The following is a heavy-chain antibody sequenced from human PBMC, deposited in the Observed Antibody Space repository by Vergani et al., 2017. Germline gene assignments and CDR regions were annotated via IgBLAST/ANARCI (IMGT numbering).Heavy chain of an antibody. J-gene: IGHJ6*02. Sequence: QVQLHQWGAGLLKPSETLSLTCAVYGESFSGYYWSWIRQPAGKGLEWIGRIYTSGSTNYNPSLKSRVTISVDTSKNQFSLKLSSVTAADTAVYYCARVRGYSPTGPRYYGMDVWGQGTTVTVSS. CDR3: ARVRGYSPTGPRYYGMDV. D-gene: IGHD5-18*01. V-gene: IGHV4-59*10. CDR1: GESFSGYY. CDR2: IYTSGST.